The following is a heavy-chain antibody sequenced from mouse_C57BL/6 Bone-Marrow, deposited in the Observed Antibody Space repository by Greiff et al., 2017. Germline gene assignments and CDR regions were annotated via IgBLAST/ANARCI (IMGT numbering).Heavy chain of an antibody. Sequence: VQLQQPGAELVKPGASVTLSCKASGYTFTSYWMHWVKQRPGQGLEWIGMIQPNSGSTNYNEKFKSKATLTVNKSSSTSYKQLSRLTSEDSAVYCCARNNYKAMDYWGQGTSVTVSS. V-gene: IGHV1-64*01. CDR2: IQPNSGST. CDR1: GYTFTSYW. J-gene: IGHJ4*01. CDR3: ARNNYKAMDY.